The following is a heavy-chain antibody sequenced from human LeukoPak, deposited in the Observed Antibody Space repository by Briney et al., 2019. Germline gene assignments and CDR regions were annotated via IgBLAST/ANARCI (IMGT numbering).Heavy chain of an antibody. CDR1: GGSFSGYY. V-gene: IGHV4-34*01. CDR3: ASTRSSRIDY. D-gene: IGHD2-2*01. CDR2: INHSGST. J-gene: IGHJ4*02. Sequence: SETLSLTCAVYGGSFSGYYWSWIRQPPGKGLEWIGEINHSGSTNYNPSLKSRVTISVDTSENQFALKLSSVTAADTAVYYCASTRSSRIDYWGQGTLVTVSS.